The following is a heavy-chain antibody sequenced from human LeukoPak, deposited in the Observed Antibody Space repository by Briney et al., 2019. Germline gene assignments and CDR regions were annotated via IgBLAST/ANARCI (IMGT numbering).Heavy chain of an antibody. CDR2: ITGSGSTI. V-gene: IGHV3-48*01. D-gene: IGHD6-19*01. CDR1: GFTFSVYN. Sequence: GGSLRLSCAASGFTFSVYNMNWVRQAPGKGLEWVSYITGSGSTIFYADSVKGRFTISRDNVKNSLYLQMNSLRAEDTAVYYCARPTSSGWYSHWGQGTGVTVSS. J-gene: IGHJ4*01. CDR3: ARPTSSGWYSH.